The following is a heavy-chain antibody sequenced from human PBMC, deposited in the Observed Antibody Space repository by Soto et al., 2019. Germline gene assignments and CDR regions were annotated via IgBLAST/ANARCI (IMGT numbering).Heavy chain of an antibody. Sequence: QSGGSLRLSCAASGFIFSNYDVHWVRQTSGHGLEWVSRIGVAGDTNYSGSVKGRFTISRQNAKNSFFLQMNSLRAGDTAVYYCVRGLPGGFDPWGQGTLVTVSS. CDR1: GFIFSNYD. CDR2: IGVAGDT. CDR3: VRGLPGGFDP. D-gene: IGHD3-10*01. V-gene: IGHV3-13*01. J-gene: IGHJ5*02.